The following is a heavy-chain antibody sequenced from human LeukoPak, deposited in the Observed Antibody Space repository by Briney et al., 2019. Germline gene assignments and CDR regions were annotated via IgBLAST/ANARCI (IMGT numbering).Heavy chain of an antibody. CDR3: ARHIAARQGPFDY. J-gene: IGHJ4*02. CDR1: GYSISSGYY. Sequence: SETLSLTCAVSGYSISSGYYWGWIRQPPGKGLEWIGSIYHSGSTYYNPSLKSRVTISVDTSKNQFSLKPSSVTAADTAVYYCARHIAARQGPFDYWGQGTLVTVSS. V-gene: IGHV4-38-2*01. CDR2: IYHSGST. D-gene: IGHD6-6*01.